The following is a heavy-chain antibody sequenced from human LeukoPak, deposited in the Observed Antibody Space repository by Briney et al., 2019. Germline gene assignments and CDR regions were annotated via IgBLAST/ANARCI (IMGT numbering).Heavy chain of an antibody. CDR2: IYYSGST. Sequence: SETLSLTCTVSGGSISSYYWSWIRQPPGKGLEWIGYIYYSGSTNYNPSLKSRVTISVDASKNQFSLKLSSVTAADTAVYYCAGTYCSSTSCYTGVVDYYYGMDVWGQGTTVTVSS. J-gene: IGHJ6*02. CDR1: GGSISSYY. V-gene: IGHV4-59*01. D-gene: IGHD2-2*02. CDR3: AGTYCSSTSCYTGVVDYYYGMDV.